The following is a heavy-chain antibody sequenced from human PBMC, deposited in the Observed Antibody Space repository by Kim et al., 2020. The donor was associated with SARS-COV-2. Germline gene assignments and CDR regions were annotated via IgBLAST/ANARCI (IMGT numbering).Heavy chain of an antibody. D-gene: IGHD5-18*01. J-gene: IGHJ6*02. Sequence: RVTISVDTSKNQFSLKLSSVTAADTAVYYCARESRGYSYGFIYYYGMDVWGQGTTVTVSS. V-gene: IGHV4-31*02. CDR3: ARESRGYSYGFIYYYGMDV.